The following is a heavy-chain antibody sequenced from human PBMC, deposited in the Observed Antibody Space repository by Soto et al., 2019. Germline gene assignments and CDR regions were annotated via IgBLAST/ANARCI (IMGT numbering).Heavy chain of an antibody. V-gene: IGHV1-18*01. J-gene: IGHJ6*02. CDR2: ISAYNGNT. Sequence: ASVKVSCKASGYTFTSYGISWVRQAPGQGLEWMGWISAYNGNTNYAQKLQGRVTMTTDTSTSTAYMELRSLRSDDTAVYYCARIRGLGSEEYVWGSYRPLYYYGMDVWGQGTTVTVSS. CDR1: GYTFTSYG. CDR3: ARIRGLGSEEYVWGSYRPLYYYGMDV. D-gene: IGHD3-16*02.